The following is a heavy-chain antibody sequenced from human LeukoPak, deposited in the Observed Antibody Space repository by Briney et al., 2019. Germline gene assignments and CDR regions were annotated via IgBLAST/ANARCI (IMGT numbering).Heavy chain of an antibody. V-gene: IGHV3-66*01. Sequence: GGSLRLSCAASGFTVSSNYMSWVRHAPGKGLEWVSVIYSGGSTYYADSVKGRLTISRDNSKNTLYLQMNSLRAEDTAVYYCARISSSWYGSNNWFDPWGQGTLVTVSS. CDR1: GFTVSSNY. D-gene: IGHD6-13*01. CDR3: ARISSSWYGSNNWFDP. J-gene: IGHJ5*02. CDR2: IYSGGST.